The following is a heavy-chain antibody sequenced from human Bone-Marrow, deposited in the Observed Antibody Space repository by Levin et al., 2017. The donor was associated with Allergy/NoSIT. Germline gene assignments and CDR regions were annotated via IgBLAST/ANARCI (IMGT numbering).Heavy chain of an antibody. V-gene: IGHV3-30-3*01. CDR2: ISYDGSKK. CDR1: GFTFSSFS. J-gene: IGHJ3*02. CDR3: VRPRLLWFGESLARADAFDI. Sequence: PGGSLRLSCVASGFTFSSFSMHWVRQAPGKGLEWVAVISYDGSKKNYADSVKGRFTISRDNSKNTLYLQMNSLKAEDTAVYYCVRPRLLWFGESLARADAFDIWGQGTMVTVSS. D-gene: IGHD3-10*01.